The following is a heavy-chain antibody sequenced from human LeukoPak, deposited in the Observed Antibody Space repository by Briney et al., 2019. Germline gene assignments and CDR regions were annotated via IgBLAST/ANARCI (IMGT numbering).Heavy chain of an antibody. J-gene: IGHJ4*02. CDR2: LYSGGST. Sequence: GGSLRLSCEVSGLTVSSNYMSWVRQTPGKGLEWVSVLYSGGSTYYAESVKGRSTISRDNSKNTLYLQMNSLRAEDTAVYYCAKDPGIASHWGQGTLVTVSS. CDR3: AKDPGIASH. D-gene: IGHD6-13*01. CDR1: GLTVSSNY. V-gene: IGHV3-53*01.